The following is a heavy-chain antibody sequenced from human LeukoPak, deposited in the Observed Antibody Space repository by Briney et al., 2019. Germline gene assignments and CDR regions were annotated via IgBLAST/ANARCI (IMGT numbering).Heavy chain of an antibody. V-gene: IGHV3-74*01. D-gene: IGHD6-19*01. CDR2: ISSDGSII. CDR3: ARPAVAGLRAGGYDY. CDR1: GFSFSSYW. J-gene: IGHJ4*02. Sequence: GSLRLSCAASGFSFSSYWMHWVRQAPGKGLVWVSRISSDGSIINYADSVKGQFTISRDNAKNTLYLQMNSLRVEDTAVYYCARPAVAGLRAGGYDYWGQGTLVTVSS.